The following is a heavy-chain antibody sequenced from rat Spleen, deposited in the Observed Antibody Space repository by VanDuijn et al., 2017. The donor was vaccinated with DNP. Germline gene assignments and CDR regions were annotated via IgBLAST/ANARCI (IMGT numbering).Heavy chain of an antibody. D-gene: IGHD1-4*01. CDR3: ARSKLPGYVMDA. J-gene: IGHJ4*01. V-gene: IGHV5-29*01. CDR2: ISYDGRST. CDR1: GFNFSRFG. Sequence: EVQLVESGGGLVQPGRSLKLSCAASGFNFSRFGMAWVRQAPTKGLEWVAYISYDGRSTYYRDSVKGRFTISRDNAKSTLYLQMDSLRSEDTATYYCARSKLPGYVMDAWGQGASVTVSS.